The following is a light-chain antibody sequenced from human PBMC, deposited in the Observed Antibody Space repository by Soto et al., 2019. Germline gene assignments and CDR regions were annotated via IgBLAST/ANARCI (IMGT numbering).Light chain of an antibody. CDR3: QQYESTPPT. Sequence: DIVMTQSPDSLAASLGERATINCKSSQSVLYSSKNKNYLAWYQQRPGQPPKLLIYWASTRESGVPDRFSGSGSGTDFTLTITSLQAEDVAVYYCQQYESTPPTFGQGTKLEIK. CDR1: QSVLYSSKNKNY. V-gene: IGKV4-1*01. CDR2: WAS. J-gene: IGKJ2*01.